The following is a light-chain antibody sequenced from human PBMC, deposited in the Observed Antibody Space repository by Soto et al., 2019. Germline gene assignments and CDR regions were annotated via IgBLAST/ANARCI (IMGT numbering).Light chain of an antibody. V-gene: IGLV2-14*01. CDR3: SSYTRSSTYVV. J-gene: IGLJ2*01. Sequence: QSALTQPASVSGSPGKSITISCTGTSSDVGGYNYVSWYQPHPGKAPKLMIYDVSNRPSGVSNRFSGSKSGNTASLTISGLQAEDEADYYCSSYTRSSTYVVFGGGTKLTVL. CDR1: SSDVGGYNY. CDR2: DVS.